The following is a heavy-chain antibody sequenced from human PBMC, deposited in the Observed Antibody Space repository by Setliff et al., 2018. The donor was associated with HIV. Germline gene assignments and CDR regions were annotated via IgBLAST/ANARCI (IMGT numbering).Heavy chain of an antibody. D-gene: IGHD5-18*01. CDR3: ARDAAMVTGYFDY. V-gene: IGHV4-31*03. Sequence: SETLSLTCTVSGGSISSGGYYWSWIRQHPGKGLEWIGYIYYSGSTYYNPSLKSRVTISVDTSKNQFSLKLSSVTAADTAVYYCARDAAMVTGYFDYWGQGTLVTVSS. CDR2: IYYSGST. CDR1: GGSISSGGYY. J-gene: IGHJ4*02.